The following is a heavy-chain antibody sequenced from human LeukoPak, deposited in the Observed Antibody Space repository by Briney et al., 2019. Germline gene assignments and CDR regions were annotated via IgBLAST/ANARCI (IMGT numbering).Heavy chain of an antibody. J-gene: IGHJ4*02. D-gene: IGHD3-16*02. Sequence: ASVKVSCKASGYSFITYVINWVRQAPGQGLEWMGWISAYNGNTNCAQKFQGRVTMTTDTSTSTVHMELRSLRSDDTAVYYCAREGSVWGSYHYFEYWGQGSLVTVSS. V-gene: IGHV1-18*01. CDR3: AREGSVWGSYHYFEY. CDR1: GYSFITYV. CDR2: ISAYNGNT.